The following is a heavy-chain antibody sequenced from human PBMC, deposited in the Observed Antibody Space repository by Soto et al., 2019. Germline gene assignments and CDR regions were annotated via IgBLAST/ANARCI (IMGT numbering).Heavy chain of an antibody. J-gene: IGHJ6*04. CDR3: ARAGHGGWYNYCYNGMGV. Sequence: PGGSLRLSCAASGFTFSSYRMHWVRQAPGKGLEWVAVIWYDGSNKYYADSVKGRFTISRDNSKNTLYLQMNSLRAEDTAVYYCARAGHGGWYNYCYNGMGVSGKGTRVAVSS. V-gene: IGHV3-33*01. D-gene: IGHD6-19*01. CDR1: GFTFSSYR. CDR2: IWYDGSNK.